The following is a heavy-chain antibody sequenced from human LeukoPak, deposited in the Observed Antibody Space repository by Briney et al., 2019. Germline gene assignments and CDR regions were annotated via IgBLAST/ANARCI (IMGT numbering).Heavy chain of an antibody. CDR1: GGSISSYY. D-gene: IGHD1-26*01. CDR3: ARLYRESDFDY. CDR2: IYYSGST. V-gene: IGHV4-59*08. Sequence: SETLSLTCTVSGGSISSYYWSWIRQPPGKGLEWIGYIYYSGSTNYNPSLKSRVTISVDTSKNQFSLKRSSVTAADTAVYYCARLYRESDFDYWGQGTLVTVSS. J-gene: IGHJ4*02.